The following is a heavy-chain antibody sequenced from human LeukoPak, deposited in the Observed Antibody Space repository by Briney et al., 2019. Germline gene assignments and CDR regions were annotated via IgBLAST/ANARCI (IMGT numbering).Heavy chain of an antibody. CDR1: GFTFDDYA. CDR2: ISWNSGSI. V-gene: IGHV3-9*01. Sequence: GGSLRLSCAASGFTFDDYAMHWVRQAPGKGLEWVSGISWNSGSIGYADSVKGRFTISRDNAKNSLYLQMNSLRAEDTALYYCAKDTAVAFDAFDIWGQGTMVTVSS. D-gene: IGHD6-19*01. J-gene: IGHJ3*02. CDR3: AKDTAVAFDAFDI.